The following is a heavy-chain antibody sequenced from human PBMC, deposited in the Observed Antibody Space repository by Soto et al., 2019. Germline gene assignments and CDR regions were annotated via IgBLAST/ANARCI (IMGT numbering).Heavy chain of an antibody. J-gene: IGHJ5*02. CDR1: GYSISSGYY. CDR3: ARVGPWVPYYFDSSPYTFENWFDP. D-gene: IGHD3-22*01. CDR2: ICHGGST. V-gene: IGHV4-38-2*01. Sequence: SETLSLTCAVSGYSISSGYYWGWLRQPPGKGLAWIASICHGGSTYYNPSLNSRVTLSIDMTNNHVSLILNSVTAADTAVYYCARVGPWVPYYFDSSPYTFENWFDPWGQGTLVTVSS.